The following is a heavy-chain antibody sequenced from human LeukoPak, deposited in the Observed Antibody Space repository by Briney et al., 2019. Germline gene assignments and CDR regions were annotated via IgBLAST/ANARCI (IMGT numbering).Heavy chain of an antibody. Sequence: GGSLRLSCAASGFTFSSYSMNWVRQAPGKGLEWVSSISSSSYICYADSVKGRFTISRDNAKNSLYLQMNSLRAEDTAVYYCARDRFLSGQYYFDYWGQGTLVTVSS. CDR3: ARDRFLSGQYYFDY. V-gene: IGHV3-21*01. CDR2: ISSSSYI. J-gene: IGHJ4*02. D-gene: IGHD6-19*01. CDR1: GFTFSSYS.